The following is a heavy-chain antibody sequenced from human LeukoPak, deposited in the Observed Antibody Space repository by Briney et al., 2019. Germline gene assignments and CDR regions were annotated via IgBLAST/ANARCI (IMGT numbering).Heavy chain of an antibody. D-gene: IGHD3-9*01. CDR2: ISYDGSNK. J-gene: IGHJ6*02. CDR1: GFTFSSYA. CDR3: AREGLYYDILTGTRERYGMDV. Sequence: GGSLRLSCAASGFTFSSYAMHWVRQAPGKGLEWVAVISYDGSNKYYADSVKGRFTISRDNSKNTLYLQMNSLRAEDTAVYYCAREGLYYDILTGTRERYGMDVWGQGTTVTVSS. V-gene: IGHV3-30*04.